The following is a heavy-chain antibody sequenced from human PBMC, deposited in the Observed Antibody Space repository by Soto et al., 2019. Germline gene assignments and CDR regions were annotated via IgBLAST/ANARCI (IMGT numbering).Heavy chain of an antibody. CDR1: GFTFSSYG. CDR2: ISYDGSNK. D-gene: IGHD4-17*01. J-gene: IGHJ3*02. V-gene: IGHV3-30*18. Sequence: PGGSLRLSCAASGFTFSSYGMHWVRQAPGKGLEWVAVISYDGSNKYYADSVKGRFTISRDNSKNTLYLQMNSLRAEDTAVYYCAKPMGTTFLLDAFDIWGQGTMVSVSS. CDR3: AKPMGTTFLLDAFDI.